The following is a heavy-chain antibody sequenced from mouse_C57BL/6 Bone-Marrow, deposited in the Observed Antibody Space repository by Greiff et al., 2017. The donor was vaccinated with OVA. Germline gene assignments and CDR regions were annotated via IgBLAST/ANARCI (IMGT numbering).Heavy chain of an antibody. Sequence: LVESGAELVRPGASVKLSCKASGYTFTDYYINWVKQRPGQGLEWIARIYPGSGNTYYNEKFKGKATLTAEKSSSTAYMQLSSLTSEDSAVYFCARARNYYGSSYEYFDVWGTGTTVTVSS. CDR1: GYTFTDYY. J-gene: IGHJ1*03. CDR3: ARARNYYGSSYEYFDV. V-gene: IGHV1-76*01. CDR2: IYPGSGNT. D-gene: IGHD1-1*01.